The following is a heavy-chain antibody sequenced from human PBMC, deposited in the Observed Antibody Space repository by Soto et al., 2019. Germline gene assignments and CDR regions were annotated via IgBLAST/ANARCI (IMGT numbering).Heavy chain of an antibody. D-gene: IGHD1-1*01. CDR3: ARCLNSVDRRRRGSYYPYYMDV. J-gene: IGHJ6*03. Sequence: EVQLVESGGGLVQPGGSLRLSCAASGFTVSSNYMSWVRQAPGKGLEWVSVIYSGGSTYYADSVKGRFTISRDISKNTLFFQVECLRAEDPAVYNWARCLNSVDRRRRGSYYPYYMDVWGKGPTVTVSS. CDR1: GFTVSSNY. V-gene: IGHV3-66*01. CDR2: IYSGGST.